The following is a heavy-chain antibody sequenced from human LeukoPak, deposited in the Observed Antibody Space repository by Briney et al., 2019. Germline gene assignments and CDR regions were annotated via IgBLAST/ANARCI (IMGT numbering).Heavy chain of an antibody. D-gene: IGHD4-23*01. CDR3: ASAYGGKGANLDY. CDR1: GGSISSGGYY. J-gene: IGHJ4*02. CDR2: IYYSGST. V-gene: IGHV4-31*03. Sequence: PSETLFLTCTVSGGSISSGGYYWSWIRQHPGKGLEWIGYIYYSGSTYYNPSLKSRVTISVDTSKNQFSLKLSSVTAADTAVYYCASAYGGKGANLDYWGQGTLVTVSS.